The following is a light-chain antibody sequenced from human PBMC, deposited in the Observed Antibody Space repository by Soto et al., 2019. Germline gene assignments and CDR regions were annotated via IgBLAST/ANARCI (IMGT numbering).Light chain of an antibody. J-gene: IGKJ1*01. CDR2: KAS. CDR3: QQDNSNSPK. V-gene: IGKV1-5*03. CDR1: QSISVW. Sequence: STFSSVGDRATIICRASQSISVWLAWYQQKAGKDPNLLIYKASRLESGVPSRFSGSGSETEFTLTISGLQPGDSATYYCQQDNSNSPKFGQGTKVEI.